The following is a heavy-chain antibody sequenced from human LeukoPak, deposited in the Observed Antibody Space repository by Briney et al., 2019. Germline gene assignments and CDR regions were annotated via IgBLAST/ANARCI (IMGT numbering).Heavy chain of an antibody. J-gene: IGHJ4*02. D-gene: IGHD5-12*01. Sequence: SETLSLTCTVSGGSISGYYWSWIRQPPGKGLEWIGEINHSGSTNYNPSLKSRVTISINTSKNQFSLKLSSVTAADTAVYYCARRNGQDIVATFRRRYYFDYWGQGTLVTVSS. CDR2: INHSGST. V-gene: IGHV4-34*01. CDR3: ARRNGQDIVATFRRRYYFDY. CDR1: GGSISGYY.